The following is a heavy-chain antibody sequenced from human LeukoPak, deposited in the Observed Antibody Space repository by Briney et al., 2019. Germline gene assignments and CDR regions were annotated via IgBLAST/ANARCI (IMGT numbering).Heavy chain of an antibody. V-gene: IGHV4-59*01. D-gene: IGHD3-3*01. Sequence: SETLSLTCTVSGGSISSYYWSWIRQPPGKGLEWIGYIYYSGSTNYNPSLKSRVTISVDTSKNQFSLKLSSVTAADTAVYYCARGYDFWSGYFDYWGQGTLVTVSS. J-gene: IGHJ4*02. CDR1: GGSISSYY. CDR2: IYYSGST. CDR3: ARGYDFWSGYFDY.